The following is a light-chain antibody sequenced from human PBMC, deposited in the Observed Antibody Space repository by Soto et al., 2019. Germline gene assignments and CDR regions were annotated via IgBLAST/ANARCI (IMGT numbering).Light chain of an antibody. CDR3: QQNNDWPWT. CDR2: GAS. V-gene: IGKV3-15*01. J-gene: IGKJ1*01. CDR1: QRVSSN. Sequence: EIVMTQSPGTLSVSPGGRATLSCRAGQRVSSNLAWYQQRPGQAPRILTYGASSRATGIPARFSGSGSGTEFTLTISSLQSEDFAIYYCQQNNDWPWTSGQGTKVEIK.